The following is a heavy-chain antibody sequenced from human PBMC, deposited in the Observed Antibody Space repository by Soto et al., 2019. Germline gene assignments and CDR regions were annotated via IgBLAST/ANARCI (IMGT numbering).Heavy chain of an antibody. CDR3: ARGLLYGDY. V-gene: IGHV1-46*01. Sequence: QVQLEQSGAEVKKPAASVKLSCKASGYTFTSYYIHWVRQAPGQGLEWMGIINPNGGSTNYAQTFQGRVTLTMDTSTSTVYMDLGSLRSEDTAVYYCARGLLYGDYWGQGTLVTVSS. D-gene: IGHD2-2*02. CDR1: GYTFTSYY. CDR2: INPNGGST. J-gene: IGHJ4*02.